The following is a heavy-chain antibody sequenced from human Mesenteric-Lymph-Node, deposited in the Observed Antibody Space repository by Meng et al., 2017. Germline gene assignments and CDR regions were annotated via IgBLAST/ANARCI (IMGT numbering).Heavy chain of an antibody. CDR2: INHSGST. J-gene: IGHJ4*02. D-gene: IGHD6-19*01. CDR3: ARVVGQFLVYFDY. Sequence: SETLSLTCAVYGGSFSGYYWSWIRQPPGKGLEWIGEINHSGSTNYNPSLKSRVTISLNMSKNQFSLKLTSVTAADTAVYYCARVVGQFLVYFDYWGQGALVTVSS. V-gene: IGHV4-34*01. CDR1: GGSFSGYY.